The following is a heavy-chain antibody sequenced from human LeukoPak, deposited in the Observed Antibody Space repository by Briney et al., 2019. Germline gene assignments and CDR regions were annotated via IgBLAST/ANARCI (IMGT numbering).Heavy chain of an antibody. J-gene: IGHJ5*02. CDR3: ARDSHPQQISWFDP. V-gene: IGHV3-30-3*01. D-gene: IGHD6-13*01. CDR1: GFIFSSYT. Sequence: GGSLRLSCAASGFIFSSYTMNWVRQAPGEGLEWVAVISYDGSNKYYADSVKGRFTISRDNSKNTLYLQMNSLRAEDTAVYYCARDSHPQQISWFDPWGQGTLVTVSS. CDR2: ISYDGSNK.